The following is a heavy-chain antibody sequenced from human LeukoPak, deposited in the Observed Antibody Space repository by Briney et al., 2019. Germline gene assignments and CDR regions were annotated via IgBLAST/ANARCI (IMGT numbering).Heavy chain of an antibody. V-gene: IGHV3-23*01. CDR3: AKLICTVSD. D-gene: IGHD2-8*01. J-gene: IGHJ4*02. CDR1: GFTFSSHA. Sequence: GGALRLSCAASGFTFSSHAVTGVRQARGKGLEGVSTISGSDGRTYYADSVKGGFTISRENSKNTLYMQMNGLRDEGTAIYYCAKLICTVSDWGQGTLVTVSS. CDR2: ISGSDGRT.